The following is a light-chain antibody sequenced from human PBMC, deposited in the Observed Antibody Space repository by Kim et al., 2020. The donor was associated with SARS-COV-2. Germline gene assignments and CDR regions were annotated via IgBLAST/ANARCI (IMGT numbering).Light chain of an antibody. CDR3: QQLQSYLYT. Sequence: QLTQSPSSLSASVGDRVTITCQATEHISTYLAWYQQKPGKPPNLLIYAASTLHNGVPSRFSGSGSGTDFTLTITGLQPEDFATYYCQQLQSYLYTFRQGTKLDI. CDR1: EHISTY. J-gene: IGKJ2*01. V-gene: IGKV1-9*01. CDR2: AAS.